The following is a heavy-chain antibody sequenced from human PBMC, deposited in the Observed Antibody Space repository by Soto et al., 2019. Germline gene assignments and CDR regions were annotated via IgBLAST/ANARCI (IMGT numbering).Heavy chain of an antibody. J-gene: IGHJ5*02. V-gene: IGHV4-30-2*06. CDR1: GGSVTNGRSS. CDR2: IYHSGST. CDR3: VRDDAASTPNWFDP. D-gene: IGHD2-15*01. Sequence: SETLSLTCSVSGGSVTNGRSSWNWIRQSPGKGLEWIAYIYHSGSTYYNPSLRSRVTISVDRSENQFSLKLSSVTAADTAVYYFVRDDAASTPNWFDPSGPRNLVPVSS.